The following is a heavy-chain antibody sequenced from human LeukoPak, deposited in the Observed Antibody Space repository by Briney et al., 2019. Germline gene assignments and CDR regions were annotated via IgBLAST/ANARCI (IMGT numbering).Heavy chain of an antibody. V-gene: IGHV4-59*01. D-gene: IGHD6-13*01. J-gene: IGHJ4*02. CDR3: AREEGIATSGALEY. CDR2: IYHSGNT. CDR1: GDSITDYY. Sequence: SETLSLTCSVSGDSITDYYWSWIRQPPGKGLEWIGFIYHSGNTNYNPSLSTRVTMSVDTSRTQISLNLRSVTAADTAVYYCAREEGIATSGALEYWGQGILVTVSS.